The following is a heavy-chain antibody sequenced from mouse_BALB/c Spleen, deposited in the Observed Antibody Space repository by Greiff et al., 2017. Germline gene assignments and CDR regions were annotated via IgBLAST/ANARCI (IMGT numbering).Heavy chain of an antibody. Sequence: EVHLVESGGDLVKPGGSLKLSCAASGFTFNSYGMSWVRQPPDKRLEWVATISSGGSYTYYPDSVKGRFTTSRNNAKNTLYLQMSSLKSEDTAMYYSARHVGGNYGYGMDYWGQGTSVTVSS. CDR3: ARHVGGNYGYGMDY. V-gene: IGHV5-6*01. CDR1: GFTFNSYG. J-gene: IGHJ4*01. D-gene: IGHD2-1*01. CDR2: ISSGGSYT.